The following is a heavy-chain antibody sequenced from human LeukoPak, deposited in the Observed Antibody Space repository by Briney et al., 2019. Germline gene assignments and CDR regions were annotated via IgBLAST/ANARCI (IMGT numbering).Heavy chain of an antibody. CDR2: ITTSGSTI. V-gene: IGHV3-11*01. Sequence: PGGSLRLSCAASGFTFSDYYRTWIRQAPGKGLEWVSYITTSGSTIYYADSLKGRFTISRDNAKNSLYLQMNSLRAEDTAVYYCARQIVVTGLFDYWGQGTLVTVSS. CDR1: GFTFSDYY. CDR3: ARQIVVTGLFDY. D-gene: IGHD3-22*01. J-gene: IGHJ4*02.